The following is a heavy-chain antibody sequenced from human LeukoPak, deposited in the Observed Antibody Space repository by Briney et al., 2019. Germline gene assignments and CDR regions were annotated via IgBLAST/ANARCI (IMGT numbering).Heavy chain of an antibody. D-gene: IGHD5-24*01. CDR1: GGSFSGYY. Sequence: SETLSLTCAVYGGSFSGYYWSWIRQPPGKGLEGIGEINHSGSTNYNPSLKSRVTISVDTSKNQFSLKLSSVTAADTAVYYCAREALRDGYSIDYWGQGTLVTVSS. V-gene: IGHV4-34*01. J-gene: IGHJ4*02. CDR2: INHSGST. CDR3: AREALRDGYSIDY.